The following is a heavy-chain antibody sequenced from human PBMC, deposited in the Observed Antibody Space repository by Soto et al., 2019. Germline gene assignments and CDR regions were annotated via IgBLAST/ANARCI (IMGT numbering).Heavy chain of an antibody. D-gene: IGHD4-17*01. V-gene: IGHV4-59*12. CDR3: ARSQTTVTSYDY. Sequence: PSETLSLTCTVSGGSISSYYWSWIRQPPGKGLEWIGYTYYSGSTNYNPSLKSRVTISVDRSKNQFSLKLSSVTAADTAVYYCARSQTTVTSYDYWGQGTLVTVSS. CDR2: TYYSGST. CDR1: GGSISSYY. J-gene: IGHJ4*02.